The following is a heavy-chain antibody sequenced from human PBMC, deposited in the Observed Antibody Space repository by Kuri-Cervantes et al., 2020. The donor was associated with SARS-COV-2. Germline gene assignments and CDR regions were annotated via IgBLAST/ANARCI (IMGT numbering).Heavy chain of an antibody. V-gene: IGHV1-46*01. CDR2: FIPGSSYT. Sequence: ASVKVSCKASGHTFTNYYFYWVRQASGQGLEWVATFIPGSSYTHYAPRFQGRVTVTRDTSTGTVHMELSSLRSDDTAVYYCAIQSSNWYNSWGQGTLVTVSS. D-gene: IGHD6-13*01. J-gene: IGHJ5*01. CDR3: AIQSSNWYNS. CDR1: GHTFTNYY.